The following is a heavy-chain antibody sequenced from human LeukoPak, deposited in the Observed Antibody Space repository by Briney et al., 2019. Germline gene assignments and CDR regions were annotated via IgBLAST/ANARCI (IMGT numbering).Heavy chain of an antibody. V-gene: IGHV1-2*02. CDR2: INPNSGGT. CDR1: GYTFTGYY. CDR3: ARDPKRYGIVDY. J-gene: IGHJ4*02. Sequence: ASVKVSCKASGYTFTGYYMHWVQQAPGQGLEWMGWINPNSGGTNYAQKFQGRVTMTRDTSISTAYMELSRLRSDDTAVYYCARDPKRYGIVDYWGQGTLVTVSS. D-gene: IGHD4-17*01.